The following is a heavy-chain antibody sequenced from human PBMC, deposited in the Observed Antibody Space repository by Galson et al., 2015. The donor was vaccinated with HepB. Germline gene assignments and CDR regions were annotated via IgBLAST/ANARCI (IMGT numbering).Heavy chain of an antibody. Sequence: TLSLTCTVSGGSISSGGYYWSWIRQHPGKGLEWIGYIYYSGSTYYNPSLKSRVTISVDTSKNQFSLKLSSVTAADTAVYYCARVNDQWYSSAFDIWGQGTMVTVSS. J-gene: IGHJ3*02. D-gene: IGHD2-15*01. CDR3: ARVNDQWYSSAFDI. CDR1: GGSISSGGYY. CDR2: IYYSGST. V-gene: IGHV4-31*03.